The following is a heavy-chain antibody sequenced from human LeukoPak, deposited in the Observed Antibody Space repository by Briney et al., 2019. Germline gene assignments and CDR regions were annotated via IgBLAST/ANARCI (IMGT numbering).Heavy chain of an antibody. J-gene: IGHJ6*02. Sequence: GGSLRLSCAASGFTFSSHDMHWVRQATGKGLEWVSAIGTAGDTYYPGSVKGRFTISRENAKNSLYLQMNSLRAGDTAVYYCARSGAAGTYYYGMDVWGQGTTVTVSS. D-gene: IGHD6-13*01. CDR2: IGTAGDT. CDR1: GFTFSSHD. V-gene: IGHV3-13*04. CDR3: ARSGAAGTYYYGMDV.